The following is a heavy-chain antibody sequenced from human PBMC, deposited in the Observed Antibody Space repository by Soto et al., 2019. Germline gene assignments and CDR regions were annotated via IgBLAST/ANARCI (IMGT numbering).Heavy chain of an antibody. J-gene: IGHJ6*02. CDR2: ISYDGSNK. D-gene: IGHD3-3*01. CDR1: GFTFSSYA. CDR3: ARDPDYDFWSGYYNDYYYGMDV. Sequence: PGGSLRLSCAASGFTFSSYAMHWVRQAPGKGLEWVAVISYDGSNKYYADSVKGRFTISRDNSRNTLYLQMNSLRAEDTAVYYCARDPDYDFWSGYYNDYYYGMDVWGQGTTVTVSS. V-gene: IGHV3-30-3*01.